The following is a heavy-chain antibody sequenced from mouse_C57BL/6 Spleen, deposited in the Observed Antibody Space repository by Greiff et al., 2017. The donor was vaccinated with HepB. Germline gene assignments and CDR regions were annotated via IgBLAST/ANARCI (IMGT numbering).Heavy chain of an antibody. CDR3: ARAYYGSNFDY. V-gene: IGHV3-6*01. Sequence: DVKLQESGPGLVKPSQSLSLTCSVTGYSITSGYYWNWIRQFPGNKLEWMGYISYDGSNNYNPSLKNRISITRDTSKNQFFLKLNSVTTEDTATYYCARAYYGSNFDYGGQGTTLTVSS. J-gene: IGHJ2*01. D-gene: IGHD1-1*01. CDR2: ISYDGSN. CDR1: GYSITSGYY.